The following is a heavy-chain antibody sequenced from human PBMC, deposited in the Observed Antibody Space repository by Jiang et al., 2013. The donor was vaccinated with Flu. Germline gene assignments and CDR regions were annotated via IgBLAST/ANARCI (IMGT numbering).Heavy chain of an antibody. Sequence: TCTVSGGSISSGAYYWSWIRQHPGRAWSGLGTSITWGTPTTTRPSKSRVTISVDTSKNQFSLNLSSVTAADTAVYYCARAGRDYYGSGSGYYFDYWGQGTLVTVSS. CDR1: GGSISSGAYY. V-gene: IGHV4-31*03. CDR3: ARAGRDYYGSGSGYYFDY. J-gene: IGHJ4*02. D-gene: IGHD3-10*01. CDR2: SITWGTP.